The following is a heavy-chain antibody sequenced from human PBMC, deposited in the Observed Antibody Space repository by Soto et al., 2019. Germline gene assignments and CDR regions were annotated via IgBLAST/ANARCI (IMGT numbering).Heavy chain of an antibody. CDR1: GYTFTSYA. CDR2: IIVGNGNT. D-gene: IGHD2-8*01. J-gene: IGHJ4*02. Sequence: GASLKVSCKASGYTFTSYAVHWVRQAPGQRLEWMGWIIVGNGNTKYSQKFQGRVTISRDTSASTAYIELSSLRSEDTAVYSCAREDCTNGVCNFEYWGQGTLVTVSS. CDR3: AREDCTNGVCNFEY. V-gene: IGHV1-3*01.